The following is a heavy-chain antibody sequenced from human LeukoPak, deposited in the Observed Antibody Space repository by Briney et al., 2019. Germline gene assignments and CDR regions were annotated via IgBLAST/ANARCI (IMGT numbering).Heavy chain of an antibody. CDR1: GGSFSGYY. CDR3: ARVRNLVEVPAATRAAHGFDP. Sequence: PSETLSLTCAVYGGSFSGYYWRWIRQPPGKGLEWIVEINHSGSTNYNPSLKSRVTISVDTSKNQFSLKLSSVTAADTAVYYCARVRNLVEVPAATRAAHGFDPWGQGTLVTVSS. V-gene: IGHV4-34*01. J-gene: IGHJ5*02. D-gene: IGHD2-2*01. CDR2: INHSGST.